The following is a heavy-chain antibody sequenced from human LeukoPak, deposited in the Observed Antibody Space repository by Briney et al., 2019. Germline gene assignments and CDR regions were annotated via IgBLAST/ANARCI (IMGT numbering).Heavy chain of an antibody. CDR3: ARYCSSTSCYARRTFDY. Sequence: ASVKVSCKASGYTSTSYAMHWVRQAPGQGLEWMGWINPNSGGTNYAQKFQGRVTMTRDTSISTAYMELSRLRSDDTAVYYCARYCSSTSCYARRTFDYWGQGTLVTVSS. V-gene: IGHV1-2*02. CDR1: GYTSTSYA. CDR2: INPNSGGT. D-gene: IGHD2-2*01. J-gene: IGHJ4*02.